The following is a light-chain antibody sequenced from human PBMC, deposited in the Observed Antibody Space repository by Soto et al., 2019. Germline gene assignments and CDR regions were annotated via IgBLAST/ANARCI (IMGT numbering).Light chain of an antibody. J-gene: IGLJ1*01. V-gene: IGLV2-14*01. CDR2: EVT. CDR3: SSKRDSSTLFA. CDR1: SSDVGGYSY. Sequence: QSALTQPRSVSGSPGHSVTISCTGTSSDVGGYSYVSWYQHHPGKVPKLLIYEVTNRPSGVSDRFSGSKSGNTASLTISGLQAEDEADYYCSSKRDSSTLFAFGTGTKVTVL.